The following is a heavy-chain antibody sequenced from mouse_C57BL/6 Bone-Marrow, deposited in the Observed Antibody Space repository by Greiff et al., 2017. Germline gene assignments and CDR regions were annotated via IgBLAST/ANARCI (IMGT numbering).Heavy chain of an antibody. J-gene: IGHJ3*01. V-gene: IGHV1-81*01. CDR2: IYPRSGNT. CDR3: AREVRGFAY. Sequence: VKLVESGAELARPGASVKLSCKASGYTFTSSGISWVKQRPGQGLEWIGEIYPRSGNTYYNEKCKGKATLTEDKSSSTAYMELRSLTSEDSAVYFCAREVRGFAYWGQGTLVTVSA. CDR1: GYTFTSSG.